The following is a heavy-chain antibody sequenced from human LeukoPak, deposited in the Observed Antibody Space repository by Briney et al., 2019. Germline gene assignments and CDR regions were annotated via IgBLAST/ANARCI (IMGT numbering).Heavy chain of an antibody. Sequence: SETLSLTCTVSGGSISSYYWSWIRQPPGKGLEWIGYIYYSGSTNYNPSLKSRVTISVDTSKNQFSLKLSSVTAADTAVYYCARLVVPAAISYFDYWGQRTLVTVSS. D-gene: IGHD2-2*01. V-gene: IGHV4-59*01. CDR2: IYYSGST. J-gene: IGHJ4*02. CDR1: GGSISSYY. CDR3: ARLVVPAAISYFDY.